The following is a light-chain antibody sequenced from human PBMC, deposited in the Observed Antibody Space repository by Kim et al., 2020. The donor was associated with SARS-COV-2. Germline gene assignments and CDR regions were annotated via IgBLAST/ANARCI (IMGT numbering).Light chain of an antibody. Sequence: SVGDRVTITCRASQSISSYLNWYQQKPGKAPKLLIYAASSLQSGVPSRFSGSGSGTDFTLTISSLQPEDFATYYCQQSYSTLMYTFGQGTKVDIK. V-gene: IGKV1-39*01. J-gene: IGKJ2*01. CDR1: QSISSY. CDR2: AAS. CDR3: QQSYSTLMYT.